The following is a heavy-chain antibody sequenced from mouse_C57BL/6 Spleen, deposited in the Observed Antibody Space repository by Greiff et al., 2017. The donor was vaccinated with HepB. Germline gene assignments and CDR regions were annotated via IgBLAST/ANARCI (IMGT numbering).Heavy chain of an antibody. CDR2: IRNKANGYTT. D-gene: IGHD2-3*01. CDR3: ARLGLLGAMDY. Sequence: DVKLVESGGGLVQPGGSLSLSCAASGFTFTDYYMSWVRQPPGKALEWLGFIRNKANGYTTEYSASVKGRFTISRDNSQSILYLQMNALRAEDSATYYCARLGLLGAMDYWGQGTSVTVSS. V-gene: IGHV7-3*01. CDR1: GFTFTDYY. J-gene: IGHJ4*01.